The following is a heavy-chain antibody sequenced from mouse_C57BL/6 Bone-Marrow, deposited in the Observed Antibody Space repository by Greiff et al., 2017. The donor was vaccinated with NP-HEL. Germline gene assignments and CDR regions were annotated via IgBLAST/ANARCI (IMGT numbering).Heavy chain of an antibody. CDR1: GYTFTSYW. D-gene: IGHD2-3*01. Sequence: QVQLQQPGAELVKPGASVKLSCKASGYTFTSYWMQWVKQRPGQGLEWIGEIDPSDSYTNYNQKFKGKATLTVDTSSSTAYMQLSSLTSEDSAVYYCARSGGYYWFAYWGQGTLVTVSA. J-gene: IGHJ3*01. V-gene: IGHV1-50*01. CDR2: IDPSDSYT. CDR3: ARSGGYYWFAY.